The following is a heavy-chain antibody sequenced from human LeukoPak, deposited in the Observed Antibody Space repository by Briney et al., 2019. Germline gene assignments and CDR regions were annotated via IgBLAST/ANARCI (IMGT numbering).Heavy chain of an antibody. Sequence: GRSLRLSCAASGFTFSSYGMHWVRQAPGQGLEWVAVIWYDGSNKYYADSVKGRFTISRDNSKNTLYLQMNSLRAEDTAVYYCARDGSGLDYWGQGTLVTVSS. CDR2: IWYDGSNK. D-gene: IGHD1-14*01. CDR3: ARDGSGLDY. J-gene: IGHJ4*02. CDR1: GFTFSSYG. V-gene: IGHV3-33*01.